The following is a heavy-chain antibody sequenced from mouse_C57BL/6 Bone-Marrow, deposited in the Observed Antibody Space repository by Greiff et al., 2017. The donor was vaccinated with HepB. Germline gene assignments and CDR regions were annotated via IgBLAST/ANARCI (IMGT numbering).Heavy chain of an antibody. V-gene: IGHV1-63*01. CDR3: ARRGGGLYLYYYAFDI. CDR1: GYTFTNYW. J-gene: IGHJ4*01. CDR2: IYPGGGYT. Sequence: QVQLQQSGAELVRPGTSVKMSCKASGYTFTNYWIGWAKQRPGHGLEWIGDIYPGGGYTNYNEKFKGKATLTADKSSSTAYMQFSSLTSEDSAIYFSARRGGGLYLYYYAFDIWGQGTSVTVSS. D-gene: IGHD5-1-1*01.